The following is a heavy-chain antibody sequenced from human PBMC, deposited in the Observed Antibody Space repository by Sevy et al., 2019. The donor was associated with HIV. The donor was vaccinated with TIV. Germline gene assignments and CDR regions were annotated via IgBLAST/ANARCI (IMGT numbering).Heavy chain of an antibody. J-gene: IGHJ6*02. CDR1: EFTFSSYG. Sequence: GGSLRLSCAASEFTFSSYGMHWVRQAPGKGPEWVAVISYDGSNKYYADSVKGRFTISRDDSKNTLFLQMNSLRAEDTAVYYCSKDRGYSSVGVSRGMDVWGQGTTVTVSS. CDR2: ISYDGSNK. V-gene: IGHV3-30*18. D-gene: IGHD6-19*01. CDR3: SKDRGYSSVGVSRGMDV.